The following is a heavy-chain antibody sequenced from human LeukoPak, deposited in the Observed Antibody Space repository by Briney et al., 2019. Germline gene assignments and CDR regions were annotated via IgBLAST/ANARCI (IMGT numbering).Heavy chain of an antibody. Sequence: SETLSLTCAVYGGSFSGYYWSWIRQPPGKGLERIGEINHSGSTNYNPSLKSRVTISVDTSKNQFSLKLSSVTAADTAVYYCARVGATGIDPWGQGTLVTVSS. CDR1: GGSFSGYY. V-gene: IGHV4-34*01. CDR3: ARVGATGIDP. J-gene: IGHJ5*02. D-gene: IGHD1-26*01. CDR2: INHSGST.